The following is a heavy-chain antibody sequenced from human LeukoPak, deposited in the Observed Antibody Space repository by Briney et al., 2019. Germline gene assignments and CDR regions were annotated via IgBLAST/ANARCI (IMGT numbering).Heavy chain of an antibody. J-gene: IGHJ3*02. CDR2: ISYDGSNK. CDR1: GFTFSSFV. Sequence: QPGGSLRLSCAASGFTFSSFVIRWVRQAPGKALEWVAVISYDGSNKYYADSVKGRFTISRDNSKNTLYLQMSSLRPEDTAVYYCARDYGDYGGTFDIWGRGTMVTVSS. V-gene: IGHV3-30-3*01. CDR3: ARDYGDYGGTFDI. D-gene: IGHD4-17*01.